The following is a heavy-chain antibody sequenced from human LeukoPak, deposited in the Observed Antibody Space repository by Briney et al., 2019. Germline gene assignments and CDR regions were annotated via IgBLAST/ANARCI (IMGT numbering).Heavy chain of an antibody. J-gene: IGHJ6*03. CDR2: IRYDGSNK. CDR1: GFTFSSYG. V-gene: IGHV3-30*02. D-gene: IGHD5-24*01. CDR3: AKGGNYNSYYYMDV. Sequence: GGSLRLSCTASGFTFSSYGMHWVRQAPGKGLEWVAFIRYDGSNKYYADSVKGRFTISRDNSKNTLYLQMNSLRSEDTAVYYCAKGGNYNSYYYMDVWGKGTTVTVSS.